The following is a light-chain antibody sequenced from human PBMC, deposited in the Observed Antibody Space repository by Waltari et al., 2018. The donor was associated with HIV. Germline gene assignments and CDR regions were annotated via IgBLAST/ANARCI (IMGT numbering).Light chain of an antibody. V-gene: IGLV6-57*01. J-gene: IGLJ3*02. CDR1: SGSIGSAY. Sequence: NFVLTQPHSVSESPGKTVIIPCTRSSGSIGSAYVQWYQQRPGSSPSTVIYADYQRPSGVPDRFSGSVDSSSNSAPLTISGLRSDDEADYYCQSYDGTNWVFGGGTKLTVL. CDR2: ADY. CDR3: QSYDGTNWV.